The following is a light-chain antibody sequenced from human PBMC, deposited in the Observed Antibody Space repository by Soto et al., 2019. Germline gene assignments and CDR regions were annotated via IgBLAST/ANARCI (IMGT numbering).Light chain of an antibody. V-gene: IGLV4-60*02. CDR1: SGHSSYI. CDR2: LEVSGSY. J-gene: IGLJ2*01. CDR3: ATWDNNILV. Sequence: QPVLTQSSSASASLGSSVKLTCTRSSGHSSYIIAWHQQQPGQAPRSLMKLEVSGSYNKGSGDPDRFSGSSAGADRYLTISHLQFEDEDDYYCATWDNNILVFGGGTKLTVL.